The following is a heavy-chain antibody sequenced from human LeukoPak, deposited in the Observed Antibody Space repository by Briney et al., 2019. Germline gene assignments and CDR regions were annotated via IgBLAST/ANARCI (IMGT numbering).Heavy chain of an antibody. V-gene: IGHV1-18*01. Sequence: ASVKVSCKASGYTFTSYGISWARQAPGQGLEWMGWISAYNGNTNYAQKLQGRVTMTTDTSTSTAYMELRSLRSDDTAVYYCARDHIVVVPAALPYSSFDYWGQGTLVTVSS. D-gene: IGHD2-2*01. CDR1: GYTFTSYG. CDR2: ISAYNGNT. J-gene: IGHJ4*02. CDR3: ARDHIVVVPAALPYSSFDY.